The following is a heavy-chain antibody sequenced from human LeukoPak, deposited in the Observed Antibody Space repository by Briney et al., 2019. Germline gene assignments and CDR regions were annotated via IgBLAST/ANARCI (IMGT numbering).Heavy chain of an antibody. CDR2: IIPIFGTA. CDR1: GYTFTSCY. J-gene: IGHJ4*02. Sequence: ASVKVSCKASGYTFTSCYMHWVRQAPGQGLEWMGGIIPIFGTANYAQKFQGRVTITADESTSTAYMELSSLRSEDTAVYYCARSPSLTGYYPLPASFDYWGQGTLVTVSS. V-gene: IGHV1-69*13. CDR3: ARSPSLTGYYPLPASFDY. D-gene: IGHD3-9*01.